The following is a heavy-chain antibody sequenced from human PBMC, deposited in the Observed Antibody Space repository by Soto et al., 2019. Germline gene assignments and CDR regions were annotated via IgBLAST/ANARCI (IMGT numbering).Heavy chain of an antibody. CDR1: GYTFIDYY. V-gene: IGHV1-2*02. CDR2: INPNSGDT. J-gene: IGHJ4*02. Sequence: GASVKVSCKASGYTFIDYYIHWVRQAPGQGLECMGWINPNSGDTNYAQKFQGRVTMTRDTSISTAYMELSRLRSDDTAVYYCARSVSFIIPRPDYWGQGTLVTVSS. CDR3: ARSVSFIIPRPDY. D-gene: IGHD3-3*01.